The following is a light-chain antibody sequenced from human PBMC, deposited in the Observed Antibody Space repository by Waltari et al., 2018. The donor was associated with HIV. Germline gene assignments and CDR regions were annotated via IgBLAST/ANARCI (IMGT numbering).Light chain of an antibody. CDR3: ASYAGHDRFVL. J-gene: IGLJ2*01. V-gene: IGLV2-8*01. Sequence: QPALIQPPSASGSPGQSVTISCTGTSGDIGNYDYVSWYQQHPGKAPQIIIYEVSQRSSGVPDRFSGSKSGNAASLTVSGLQAEDEADDYCASYAGHDRFVLLGGGTKVTVL. CDR2: EVS. CDR1: SGDIGNYDY.